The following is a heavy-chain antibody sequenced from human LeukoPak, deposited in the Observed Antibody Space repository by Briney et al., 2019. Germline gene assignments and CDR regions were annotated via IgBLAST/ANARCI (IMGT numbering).Heavy chain of an antibody. Sequence: SVKVSCKASGGTFSSYAISWVRQAPGQGLEWMGRIIPIFGIANYAQKFQGRVTITADKSTSTAYMELSSLRSEDTAVYYCARRDYYYYYYGMDVWGQGTTVTVSS. CDR2: IIPIFGIA. CDR1: GGTFSSYA. V-gene: IGHV1-69*04. D-gene: IGHD3-16*01. J-gene: IGHJ6*02. CDR3: ARRDYYYYYYGMDV.